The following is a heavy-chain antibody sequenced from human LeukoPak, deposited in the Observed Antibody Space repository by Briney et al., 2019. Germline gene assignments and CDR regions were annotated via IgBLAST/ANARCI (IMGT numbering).Heavy chain of an antibody. CDR2: IYYSGST. J-gene: IGHJ3*02. Sequence: SETLSLTCTVSGGSISSGDYYWSWIRQPPGKGLEWIGYIYYSGSTYYNPSLKSRVTISVDTSKNQFSLKLSSVTAADTAVYYCARAQYQLLYAADAFDIWGQGTMVTVSS. CDR3: ARAQYQLLYAADAFDI. CDR1: GGSISSGDYY. V-gene: IGHV4-30-4*08. D-gene: IGHD2-2*02.